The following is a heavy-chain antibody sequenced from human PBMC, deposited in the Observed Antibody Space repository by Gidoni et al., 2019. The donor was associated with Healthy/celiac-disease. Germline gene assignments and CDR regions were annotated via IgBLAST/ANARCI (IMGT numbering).Heavy chain of an antibody. CDR3: AKGVDTAMEGYMDV. CDR1: GFTFSSYA. D-gene: IGHD5-18*01. Sequence: EVQLLESGGGLVQPGGSLRLSCAASGFTFSSYAMSWVRQAPGKGLEWVSAISGSGGSTYYADSVKGRFTISRDNSKNTLYLQRNSLRDEDTAVYYCAKGVDTAMEGYMDVWGKGTTVTVSS. V-gene: IGHV3-23*01. J-gene: IGHJ6*03. CDR2: ISGSGGST.